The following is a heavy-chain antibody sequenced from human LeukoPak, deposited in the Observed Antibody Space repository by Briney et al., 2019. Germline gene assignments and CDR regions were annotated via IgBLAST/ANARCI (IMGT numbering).Heavy chain of an antibody. D-gene: IGHD3-3*01. CDR3: SWSGEAD. CDR1: GFSFRTYW. CDR2: IKQDGSEK. J-gene: IGHJ4*02. V-gene: IGHV3-7*01. Sequence: GGSLRLSCAASGFSFRTYWMTWVRQAPGKGLEWVADIKQDGSEKYYVDSVKGRFTISSDNARDSLYLQMNSLRVEDTGVYFCSWSGEADWGQGTLVTVSS.